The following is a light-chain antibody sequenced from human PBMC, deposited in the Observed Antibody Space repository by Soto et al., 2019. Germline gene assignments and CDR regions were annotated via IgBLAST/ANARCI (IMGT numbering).Light chain of an antibody. CDR2: DVS. V-gene: IGLV2-11*01. CDR3: CSYAGSYVS. Sequence: QSALTQPRSVSGSPGQSVTISCSGTSSDVGGYNYDSCYQQHPGKAPKLMIYDVSRRPSGVPDRFSGSKSGNTASLTISGLQAEDEADYYCCSYAGSYVSFGGGTKVTVL. J-gene: IGLJ2*01. CDR1: SSDVGGYNY.